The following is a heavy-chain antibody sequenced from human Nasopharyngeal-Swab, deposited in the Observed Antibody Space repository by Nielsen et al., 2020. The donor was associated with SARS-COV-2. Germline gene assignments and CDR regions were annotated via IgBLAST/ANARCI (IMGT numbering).Heavy chain of an antibody. V-gene: IGHV3-7*01. CDR3: ARDTYCSGGTCYGYGMAV. D-gene: IGHD2-15*01. CDR2: IKEDGSEK. Sequence: GESLKISCAASGFTFSSYWMNWVRQAPGKGLEWVANIKEDGSEKNYVDSVRGRFTISRDNPKNSVYLQMNSLRADDTAVYYCARDTYCSGGTCYGYGMAVWGQGTTVTVSS. CDR1: GFTFSSYW. J-gene: IGHJ6*02.